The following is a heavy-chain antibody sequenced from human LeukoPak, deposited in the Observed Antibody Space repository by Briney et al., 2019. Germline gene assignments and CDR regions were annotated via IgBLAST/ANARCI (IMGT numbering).Heavy chain of an antibody. Sequence: KTSETLSLTCSVSGGSINVYYWNWIRQPPGKGLEWIGSISYSGSTNYNPSLMSRVTISMDTSKNRFSLKVSSVIAADTAMYYCARGGSRSYTSSTLDYWGQGTLVTVSS. J-gene: IGHJ4*02. CDR3: ARGGSRSYTSSTLDY. CDR1: GGSINVYY. D-gene: IGHD6-6*01. V-gene: IGHV4-59*01. CDR2: ISYSGST.